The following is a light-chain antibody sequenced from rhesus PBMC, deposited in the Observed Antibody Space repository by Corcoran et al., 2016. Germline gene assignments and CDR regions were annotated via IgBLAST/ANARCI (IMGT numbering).Light chain of an antibody. Sequence: DIQMTQSPSSLSASVGDRVTVTCRASQGINKEFSWYQQKPVKAPTFLIYAAASLPTGVSSRFSGGGSGTAFPITTSSLQPKDVETSYFLRAYTNPSGFGQGAKVWIK. J-gene: IGKJ2*01. CDR1: QGINKE. CDR2: AAA. V-gene: IGKV1-94*01. CDR3: LRAYTNPSG.